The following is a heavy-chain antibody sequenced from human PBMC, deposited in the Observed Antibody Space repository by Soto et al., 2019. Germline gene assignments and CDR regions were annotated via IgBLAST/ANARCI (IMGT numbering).Heavy chain of an antibody. CDR1: GVSISSGDYY. CDR2: IYYSENT. CDR3: ARSSTSANYFDY. Sequence: PSETLSLTCTVSGVSISSGDYYWSWIRQPPGKGLEWIGYIYYSENTYSNPSLKSRVAISGDTSKNQFSLKLSSVTAADTAVYYCARSSTSANYFDYWGQGTLVTVSS. V-gene: IGHV4-30-4*01. D-gene: IGHD2-2*01. J-gene: IGHJ4*02.